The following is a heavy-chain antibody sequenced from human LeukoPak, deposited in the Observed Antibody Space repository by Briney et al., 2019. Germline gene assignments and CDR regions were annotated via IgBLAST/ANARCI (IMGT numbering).Heavy chain of an antibody. J-gene: IGHJ3*02. V-gene: IGHV4-59*01. D-gene: IGHD6-19*01. Sequence: SETLSLTCTVSGGSISSYYWSWIRHPPGKGLEWVGYIYYSGSTNFNPSLKSRLIISVDTSKNQFSLKLSSVTAADTAVYYCARRIAVAGFDAFDIWGQGTMVTVSS. CDR2: IYYSGST. CDR1: GGSISSYY. CDR3: ARRIAVAGFDAFDI.